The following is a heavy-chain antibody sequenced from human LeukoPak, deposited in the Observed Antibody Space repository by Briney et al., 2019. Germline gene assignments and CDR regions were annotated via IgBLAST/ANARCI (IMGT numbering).Heavy chain of an antibody. CDR3: ARVDSSGYYYNDY. V-gene: IGHV4-61*02. CDR2: IYTSGST. D-gene: IGHD3-22*01. J-gene: IGHJ4*02. Sequence: SQTLSLSCTVSGGSISSGSYYWSWIRQPAGKGLEWIGRIYTSGSTNYNPSLKSRVTISVDTSKNQFSLKLSSVTAADTAVYYCARVDSSGYYYNDYWGQGTLVTVSS. CDR1: GGSISSGSYY.